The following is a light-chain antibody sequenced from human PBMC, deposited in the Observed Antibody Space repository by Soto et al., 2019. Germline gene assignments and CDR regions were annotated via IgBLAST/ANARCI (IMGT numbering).Light chain of an antibody. J-gene: IGLJ1*01. Sequence: QAVVTQPPSVSGAPGQRVTISCTGSSSNIGADYDVHWYRQLPGAAPKLLIFGNNNRPSGVPDRISGSKSGTSASLAITGLQAEDEADYYCQSFDSRVTGFDVFGTGTKLTVL. V-gene: IGLV1-40*01. CDR2: GNN. CDR3: QSFDSRVTGFDV. CDR1: SSNIGADYD.